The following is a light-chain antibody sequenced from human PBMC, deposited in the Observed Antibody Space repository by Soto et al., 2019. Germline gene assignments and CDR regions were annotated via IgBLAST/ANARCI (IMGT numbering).Light chain of an antibody. V-gene: IGKV3-15*01. CDR2: GAS. CDR1: QRVSGN. J-gene: IGKJ1*01. CDR3: QQYNNWPPWT. Sequence: EIVMTQSPATLSVSPGERPPLSSRASQRVSGNLAWYQQKPGQAPRLLIYGASTRATGIPARFSGSGSGTEFTLTISSLQSEDFAVYYCQQYNNWPPWTFGQGTKVEIK.